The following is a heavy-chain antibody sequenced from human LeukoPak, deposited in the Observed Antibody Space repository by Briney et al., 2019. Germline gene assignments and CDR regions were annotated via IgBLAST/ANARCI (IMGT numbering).Heavy chain of an antibody. CDR3: ARLMSGDGYNFDY. D-gene: IGHD5-24*01. V-gene: IGHV4-4*09. Sequence: SETLSLTCTVSGGSISSYYWSWIRQPPGKGLEWIGYIYTSGSTNYNPSPKSRVTISVDTSKNQFSLKLSSATAADTAVYYCARLMSGDGYNFDYWGQGTLVTVSS. J-gene: IGHJ4*02. CDR2: IYTSGST. CDR1: GGSISSYY.